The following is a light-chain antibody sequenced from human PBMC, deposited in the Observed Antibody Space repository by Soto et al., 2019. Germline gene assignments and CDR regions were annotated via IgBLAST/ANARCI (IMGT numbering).Light chain of an antibody. Sequence: EIVLTQSPGTLSLSPGDRATLSCTASQSLSSSYLAWYQQKPGQAPRLLIYGATSRATGSPDKLSGSGSGTDLTLTITRLEPEDFAVYYCQQYGPSATWTFGLGTKVETK. CDR1: QSLSSSY. J-gene: IGKJ1*01. V-gene: IGKV3-20*01. CDR2: GAT. CDR3: QQYGPSATWT.